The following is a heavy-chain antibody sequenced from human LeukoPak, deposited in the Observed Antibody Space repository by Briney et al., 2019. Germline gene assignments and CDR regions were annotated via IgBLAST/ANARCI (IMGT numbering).Heavy chain of an antibody. CDR1: GFPFSDFS. Sequence: GGSLRLSCATSGFPFSDFSMSWVRQAPGKGLEWISTTNSGGTSTYYAESVKGRFTISRDNSKNTLYLQMSSLRVEDTAVYYCAKQWYARSLGEGGPGTLVSVSS. D-gene: IGHD2-8*01. J-gene: IGHJ4*02. CDR3: AKQWYARSLGE. CDR2: TNSGGTST. V-gene: IGHV3-23*01.